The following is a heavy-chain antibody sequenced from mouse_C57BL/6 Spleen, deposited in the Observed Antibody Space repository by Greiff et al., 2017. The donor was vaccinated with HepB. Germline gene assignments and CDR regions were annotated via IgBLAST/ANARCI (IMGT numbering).Heavy chain of an antibody. Sequence: EVQLQQSGPELVKPGASVKISCKASGYTFTDYYMNWVKQSHGKSLEWIGDINPNNGGTSYNQKFKGKATLTVDKSSSTAYMELRSLTSADSAVYYGQVRGKFLGDYWGQGTTLTVSS. CDR3: QVRGKFLGDY. CDR1: GYTFTDYY. D-gene: IGHD3-3*01. CDR2: INPNNGGT. V-gene: IGHV1-26*01. J-gene: IGHJ2*01.